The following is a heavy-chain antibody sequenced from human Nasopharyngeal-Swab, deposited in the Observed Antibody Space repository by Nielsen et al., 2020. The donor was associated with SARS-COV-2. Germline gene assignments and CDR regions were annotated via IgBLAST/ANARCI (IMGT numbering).Heavy chain of an antibody. CDR2: IYHSGST. Sequence: WIRQPPGKGLEWIGEIYHSGSTNYNPSLKSRVTISVDKSKNQFSLRLSSVTAADTAVYYCARGPTQQLVRDYWGQGTLVTVSS. J-gene: IGHJ4*02. CDR3: ARGPTQQLVRDY. V-gene: IGHV4-4*02. D-gene: IGHD6-13*01.